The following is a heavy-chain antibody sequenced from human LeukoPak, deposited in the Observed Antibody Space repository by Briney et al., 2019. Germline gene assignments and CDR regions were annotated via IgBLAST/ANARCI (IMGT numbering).Heavy chain of an antibody. Sequence: SVKVSCKASGFTFTSSAMQWVRQARGQRLEWIGWIVVGSGNTNYAQKFQERVTITRDMSTSTAYMELSSLRSEDTAVYYCAAVLSSSWTRIDYWGQGTLVTVSS. CDR2: IVVGSGNT. CDR1: GFTFTSSA. J-gene: IGHJ4*02. CDR3: AAVLSSSWTRIDY. D-gene: IGHD6-13*01. V-gene: IGHV1-58*02.